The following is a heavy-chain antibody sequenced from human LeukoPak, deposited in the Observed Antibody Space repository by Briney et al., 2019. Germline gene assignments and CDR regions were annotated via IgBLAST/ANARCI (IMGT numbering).Heavy chain of an antibody. D-gene: IGHD3-22*01. CDR2: IIPIFGIA. V-gene: IGHV1-69*17. Sequence: SVKVSCKASGGTFSSYAISWVRQAPGQGLEWMGGIIPIFGIANYAQKFQGRVTITADKYTSTAYMELRRLRSEDTALYYCARHRDYYDSSGYYPGNWFYPWGQGTLVTVSS. CDR1: GGTFSSYA. J-gene: IGHJ5*02. CDR3: ARHRDYYDSSGYYPGNWFYP.